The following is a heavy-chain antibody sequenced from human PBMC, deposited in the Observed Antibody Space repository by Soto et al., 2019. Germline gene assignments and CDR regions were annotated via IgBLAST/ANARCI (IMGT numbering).Heavy chain of an antibody. CDR3: AKDSPDIVATLRKYYYYYGMDV. Sequence: EVQLLESGGGLVQPGGSLRLSCAASGFTFSSYAMSWVRQAPGKGLEWVSAISGSGGSTYYADSVKGQFTISRDNSKNTLYLKMNSRRAEDTAVYYCAKDSPDIVATLRKYYYYYGMDVWGQGTTVTVSS. J-gene: IGHJ6*02. D-gene: IGHD5-12*01. CDR1: GFTFSSYA. CDR2: ISGSGGST. V-gene: IGHV3-23*01.